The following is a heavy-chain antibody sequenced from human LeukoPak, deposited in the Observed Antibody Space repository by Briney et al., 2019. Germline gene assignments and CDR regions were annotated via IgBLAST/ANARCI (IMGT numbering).Heavy chain of an antibody. CDR3: AREFGGYPDY. CDR2: ISSRSNTI. V-gene: IGHV3-48*02. CDR1: GFTFSTYS. Sequence: GGSLRLSCAAPGFTFSTYSMNWVRETPGKGLGWVSYISSRSNTIYYADSVKGRFTISRDNAKNSLYLQMSSLRDEDTAVYYCAREFGGYPDYWGQGTLVTVSS. J-gene: IGHJ4*02. D-gene: IGHD3-22*01.